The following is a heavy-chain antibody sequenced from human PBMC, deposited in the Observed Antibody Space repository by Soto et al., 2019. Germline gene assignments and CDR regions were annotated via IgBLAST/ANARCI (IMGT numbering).Heavy chain of an antibody. V-gene: IGHV3-30-3*01. CDR2: ISSDGSKT. J-gene: IGHJ4*02. D-gene: IGHD6-13*01. CDR1: GFSFSAYS. CDR3: ARAGQQVAVFDY. Sequence: QVHRVESGGGVVQAGRSLRLSCAASGFSFSAYSMHWFRQAPGKGLEWVAVISSDGSKTYYAGSLKGRFTVSRDNSKNILYLQMNSLRAEDTAVYYCARAGQQVAVFDYWGQGTEVTVSS.